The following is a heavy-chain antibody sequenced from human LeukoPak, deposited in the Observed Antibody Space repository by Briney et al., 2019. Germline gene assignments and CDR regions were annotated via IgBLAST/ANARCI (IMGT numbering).Heavy chain of an antibody. Sequence: PSETLSLTCTASGDSISLYYWSWIRQPPGKGLEWIGYIYYSGSTNYNPSLKSRVTISVDTSKNQFSLKLSSVTAADTAVYYCARLSGSYFPFDYWGQGTLVTVSS. D-gene: IGHD1-26*01. V-gene: IGHV4-59*01. CDR1: GDSISLYY. J-gene: IGHJ4*02. CDR2: IYYSGST. CDR3: ARLSGSYFPFDY.